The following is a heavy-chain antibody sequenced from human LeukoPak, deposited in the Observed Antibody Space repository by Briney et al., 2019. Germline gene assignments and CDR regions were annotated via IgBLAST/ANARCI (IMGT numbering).Heavy chain of an antibody. CDR1: GYTFTSYG. J-gene: IGHJ5*02. Sequence: GASVKVSCKSSGYTFTSYGISLVRQAPGQGLEWMGWISAYNGNTNYAQKLQGRVTMTTDTSTSTAYMELRSLRSDDAAVYYCARDPADIVVVPAAIKSRFDPWGQGTLVTVSS. D-gene: IGHD2-2*01. V-gene: IGHV1-18*01. CDR3: ARDPADIVVVPAAIKSRFDP. CDR2: ISAYNGNT.